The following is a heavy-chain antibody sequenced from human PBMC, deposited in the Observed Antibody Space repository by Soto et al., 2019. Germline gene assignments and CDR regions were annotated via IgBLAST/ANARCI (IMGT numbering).Heavy chain of an antibody. CDR2: IWYDGSNK. V-gene: IGHV3-33*08. Sequence: QVQLVDSGGGVVRPGRSLRLSCAASGFTFSSYGMHWVRQAPGKGLEWVAVIWYDGSNKYYADSVKGRFTISRDNSKNTLYLQMNSLRAEDTAVYYCARDPTYYDILTDSFDYWGQGTLVTVSS. D-gene: IGHD3-9*01. J-gene: IGHJ4*02. CDR1: GFTFSSYG. CDR3: ARDPTYYDILTDSFDY.